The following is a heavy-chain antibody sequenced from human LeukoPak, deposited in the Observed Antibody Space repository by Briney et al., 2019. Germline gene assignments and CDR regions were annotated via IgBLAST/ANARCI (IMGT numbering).Heavy chain of an antibody. Sequence: SETLSLTCTVSGGSISSYYWSWIRQPPGKGLEWIGYIYYSGSTNYNPSLKSRVTISVDTSKNQFSLKLSSVTAADTAVYYCARRHSSSGYGGSAPGGQGPLVTVSS. CDR1: GGSISSYY. CDR2: IYYSGST. V-gene: IGHV4-59*08. CDR3: ARRHSSSGYGGSAP. J-gene: IGHJ5*02. D-gene: IGHD6-13*01.